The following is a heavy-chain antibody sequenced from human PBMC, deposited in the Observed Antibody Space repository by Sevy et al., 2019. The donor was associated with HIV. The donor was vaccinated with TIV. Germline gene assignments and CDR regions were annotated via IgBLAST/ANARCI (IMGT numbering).Heavy chain of an antibody. CDR3: AEGRVYNAFDI. J-gene: IGHJ3*02. CDR2: ISGSGGST. D-gene: IGHD2-8*01. Sequence: GGSLRLSCAASGFTFSSYAMSWVRQAPGKGLEWVSAISGSGGSTYYADSVKGRFTISRDNSKNTRYLQMNSLGAEDTAVYYCAEGRVYNAFDIWGQGTMVTVSS. V-gene: IGHV3-23*01. CDR1: GFTFSSYA.